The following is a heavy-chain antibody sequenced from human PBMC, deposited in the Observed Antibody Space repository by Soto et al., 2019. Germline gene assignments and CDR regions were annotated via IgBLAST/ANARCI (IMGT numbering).Heavy chain of an antibody. CDR2: ISSSSSYI. J-gene: IGHJ6*02. CDR3: ARITIFGDRELFYYGMDV. CDR1: VFTFSRYS. V-gene: IGHV3-21*01. D-gene: IGHD3-10*02. Sequence: PAGSLRRSCASSVFTFSRYSMNWFRQAPGKGLEWVSSISSSSSYIYYADSVKGRFTISRDNAKNSLYLQMNSLRAEDTAVYYCARITIFGDRELFYYGMDVWGQGTTVT.